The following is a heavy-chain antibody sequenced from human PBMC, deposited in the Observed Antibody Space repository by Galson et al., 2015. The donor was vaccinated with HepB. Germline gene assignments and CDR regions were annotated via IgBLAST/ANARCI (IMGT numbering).Heavy chain of an antibody. D-gene: IGHD6-19*01. Sequence: ETLSLTCTVSGGSISSSSYYWGWIRQPPGKGLEWIGSIYYSGSTYYNPSLKSRVTISVDTSKNQFSLKLSSVTAADTAVYYCARHRGQWLGDPFDYWGQGTLVTVSS. CDR1: GGSISSSSYY. CDR2: IYYSGST. J-gene: IGHJ4*02. V-gene: IGHV4-39*01. CDR3: ARHRGQWLGDPFDY.